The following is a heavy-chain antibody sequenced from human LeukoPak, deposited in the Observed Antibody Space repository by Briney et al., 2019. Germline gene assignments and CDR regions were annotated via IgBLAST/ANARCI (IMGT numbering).Heavy chain of an antibody. CDR2: ISGSGDNT. CDR1: GFTFSSYS. J-gene: IGHJ4*02. Sequence: PGGSLRLSCAASGFTFSSYSMSWVRHAPGKGLEWISGISGSGDNTYYADSVKGRFTISRDNSKNTLYVQVNSLGTEDTAAYYCAKGSYYDSSGSFYFDYWGQGTLVTVSS. CDR3: AKGSYYDSSGSFYFDY. D-gene: IGHD3-22*01. V-gene: IGHV3-23*01.